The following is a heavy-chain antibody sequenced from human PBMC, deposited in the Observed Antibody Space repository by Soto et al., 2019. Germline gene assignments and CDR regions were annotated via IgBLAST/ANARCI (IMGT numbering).Heavy chain of an antibody. CDR2: ISWNRGNL. CDR3: AKDSAMVRGVIID. Sequence: EVQLVEPGGGLVQPGRSLRLSCAAPGFTVDDYAMHWVRQTPGKGLEWVSGISWNRGNLGYADSVKGRFTISRDNAKNSLYLQMNSLRAEDSALYYCAKDSAMVRGVIIDWGQGTLVTVSS. D-gene: IGHD3-10*01. J-gene: IGHJ4*02. V-gene: IGHV3-9*01. CDR1: GFTVDDYA.